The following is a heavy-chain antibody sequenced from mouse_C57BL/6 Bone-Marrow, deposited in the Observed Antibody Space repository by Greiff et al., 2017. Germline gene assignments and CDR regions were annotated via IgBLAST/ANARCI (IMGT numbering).Heavy chain of an antibody. D-gene: IGHD2-12*01. CDR3: ASPYNYDGYAMDY. CDR2: IDPSDSYT. J-gene: IGHJ4*01. CDR1: GYTFTSYW. V-gene: IGHV1-59*01. Sequence: QVQLQQPGAELVRPGTSVKLSCKASGYTFTSYWMHWVKQRPGHGLEWIGVIDPSDSYTNYNQKFKGKATLTVDTSSSTAYMQLSSLTSEDSAVYDGASPYNYDGYAMDYWGQGTSVTVSS.